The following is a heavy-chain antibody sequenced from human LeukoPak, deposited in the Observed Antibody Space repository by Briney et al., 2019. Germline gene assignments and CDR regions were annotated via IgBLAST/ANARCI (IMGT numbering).Heavy chain of an antibody. CDR2: IYYSGST. Sequence: PSETLSLTCTASGGSISSYYWSWIRQPPGKGLEWIGYIYYSGSTNYNPSLKSRVTISVDTSKNQFSLKLSSVTAADTAVYYCARYGGSGWVIDNWGQGTLVTVSS. V-gene: IGHV4-59*01. CDR1: GGSISSYY. J-gene: IGHJ4*02. D-gene: IGHD6-19*01. CDR3: ARYGGSGWVIDN.